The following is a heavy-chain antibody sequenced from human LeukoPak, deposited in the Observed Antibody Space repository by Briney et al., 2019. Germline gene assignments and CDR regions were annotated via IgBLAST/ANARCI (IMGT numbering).Heavy chain of an antibody. Sequence: GGSLRLSCAASGFTFSSYSMNWVRQAPGKGLEWVSSISSSSSYIYYADSVKGRFTISRDNAKNSLYLQMNSLRAEDTAVYYCATGLRWYYYFDYWGQGTLVTVTS. CDR3: ATGLRWYYYFDY. J-gene: IGHJ4*02. CDR2: ISSSSSYI. D-gene: IGHD4-23*01. V-gene: IGHV3-21*01. CDR1: GFTFSSYS.